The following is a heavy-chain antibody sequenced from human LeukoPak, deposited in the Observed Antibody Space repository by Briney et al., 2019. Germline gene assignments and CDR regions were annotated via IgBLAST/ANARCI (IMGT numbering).Heavy chain of an antibody. Sequence: GGSLRLSWAASGFTFSSYARSWVRQAPGKGLGWVSAISGSGGSTYYADSVKGRFTISRDNSKNTLYLQMNSLRAEDTAVYYCAREWLRFHTFDYWGQGTLVTVSS. D-gene: IGHD5-12*01. CDR2: ISGSGGST. V-gene: IGHV3-23*01. CDR1: GFTFSSYA. CDR3: AREWLRFHTFDY. J-gene: IGHJ4*02.